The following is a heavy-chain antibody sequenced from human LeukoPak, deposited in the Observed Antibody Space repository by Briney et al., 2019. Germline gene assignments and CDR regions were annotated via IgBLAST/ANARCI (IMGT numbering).Heavy chain of an antibody. CDR3: ARQGKDGYRVVDY. Sequence: GESLKISCKGSEYSFTSYWIGWVRQLPGKGLEWMGLLCPDDSDKRNSASFQSHVTISANHYISPAYPQRTNIKGPDTAIFYCARQGKDGYRVVDYWGQGTLVSVSS. D-gene: IGHD2-21*02. V-gene: IGHV5-51*01. CDR2: LCPDDSDK. J-gene: IGHJ4*02. CDR1: EYSFTSYW.